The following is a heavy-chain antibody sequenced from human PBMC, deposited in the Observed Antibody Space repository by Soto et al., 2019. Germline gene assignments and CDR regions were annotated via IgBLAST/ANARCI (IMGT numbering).Heavy chain of an antibody. CDR1: GFTFGDYA. D-gene: IGHD3-3*01. CDR2: IRSKAYGGTT. CDR3: TRDAYDFWSGYYGPFDY. J-gene: IGHJ4*02. V-gene: IGHV3-49*04. Sequence: GGSLRLSCTASGFTFGDYAMSWVRQAPGKGLEWVGFIRSKAYGGTTEYAASVKGRFTISRDDSKSIAYLQMNSLKTEDTAVYYCTRDAYDFWSGYYGPFDYWGQGTMGTVSS.